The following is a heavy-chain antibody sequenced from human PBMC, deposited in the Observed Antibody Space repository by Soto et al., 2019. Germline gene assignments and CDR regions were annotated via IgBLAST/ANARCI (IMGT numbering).Heavy chain of an antibody. CDR3: ARHALPRVRDDAFDI. CDR2: IYPGGSDT. Sequence: GESLKISCKGSGYSFTSYWIGWVRQMPGKGLEWMGIIYPGGSDTRYSLSFQGQVTISADKSISTAYLQWSSLKASDTAMYYCARHALPRVRDDAFDIWGQGTMVTVSS. CDR1: GYSFTSYW. V-gene: IGHV5-51*01. J-gene: IGHJ3*02. D-gene: IGHD1-1*01.